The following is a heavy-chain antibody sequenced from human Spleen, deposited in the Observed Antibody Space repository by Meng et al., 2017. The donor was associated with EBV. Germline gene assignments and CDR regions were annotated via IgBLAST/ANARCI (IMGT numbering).Heavy chain of an antibody. V-gene: IGHV1-18*01. Sequence: QVQLLQSEAEVKKPGASVKVSCKASGYTFNHNGITWVRQAPGQGLEWMGWISGYNGNTHYARSVQGRVTMTTDTSTSTAYMELRSLRSDDTAVYYCARAHGDYEFDFWGQGTLVTVSS. CDR1: GYTFNHNG. D-gene: IGHD4-17*01. CDR2: ISGYNGNT. J-gene: IGHJ4*02. CDR3: ARAHGDYEFDF.